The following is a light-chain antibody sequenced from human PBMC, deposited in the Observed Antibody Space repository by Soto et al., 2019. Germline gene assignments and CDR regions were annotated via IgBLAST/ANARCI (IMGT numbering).Light chain of an antibody. CDR2: RHN. CDR1: SSNIGSNY. J-gene: IGLJ2*01. CDR3: AAWDDSLSGVV. Sequence: QSVLPQPPSASGTPGQRVTISCSGSSSNIGSNYVYWYQQLPGTAPKLLIYRHNQRPSGVPDRFSGSKSGTSASLAISGLRSEDEADYYCAAWDDSLSGVVFGGGTKVTVL. V-gene: IGLV1-47*01.